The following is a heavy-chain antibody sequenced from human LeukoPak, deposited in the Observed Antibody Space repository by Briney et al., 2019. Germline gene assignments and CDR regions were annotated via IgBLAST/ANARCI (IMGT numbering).Heavy chain of an antibody. Sequence: GESLQISCQGSGYSFTYWIGWVRQMPGKGLEWMGIIYSGDSRTKYSPSFQGRVTISVDNSISTAYLQWSSLEASDTAMYYCASARHGDCVWDYWGQGTLVTVSS. CDR2: IYSGDSRT. J-gene: IGHJ4*02. D-gene: IGHD2-21*02. V-gene: IGHV5-51*01. CDR3: ASARHGDCVWDY. CDR1: GYSFTYW.